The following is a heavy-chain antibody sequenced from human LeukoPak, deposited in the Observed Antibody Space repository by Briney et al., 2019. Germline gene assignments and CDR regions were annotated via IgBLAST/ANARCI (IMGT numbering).Heavy chain of an antibody. J-gene: IGHJ5*02. CDR1: VFTFSSYA. Sequence: GGSLRLSCAASVFTFSSYAMSWVRQAPGKGPEWVASISDSGGTTYYVDSVRGRFTISRDNSKNTLYLQMNSLRAEDTAIYSCARDIRGSGNYGWFDPWGQGTLVTVSS. CDR2: ISDSGGTT. CDR3: ARDIRGSGNYGWFDP. D-gene: IGHD3-10*01. V-gene: IGHV3-23*01.